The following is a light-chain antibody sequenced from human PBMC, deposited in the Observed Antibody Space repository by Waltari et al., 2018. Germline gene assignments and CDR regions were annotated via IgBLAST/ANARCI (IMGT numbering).Light chain of an antibody. V-gene: IGLV2-23*02. J-gene: IGLJ1*01. CDR1: SSDFGGYSL. Sequence: QSALTQPASVSGSPGQSITLSCTGSSSDFGGYSLVSWYQQHPGKAPKLMIYAVTKRPSGVSHRFSGSKSGNTASLTISGLQTEDEADYYCCSYAGSTTSSVVFGTGTKVIVL. CDR3: CSYAGSTTSSVV. CDR2: AVT.